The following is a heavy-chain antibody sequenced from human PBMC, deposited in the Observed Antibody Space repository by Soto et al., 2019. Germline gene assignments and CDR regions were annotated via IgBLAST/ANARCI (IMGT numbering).Heavy chain of an antibody. Sequence: PSETLSLTCDVTGFSISTGYYWAWIRQPPGKGLEWIGSIFHSGTTYYNPSLTSRVTVSVDTSSNQLSLRLTSVTAADTPVYYCARDSGYSASHLDYWGQGTLVT. CDR2: IFHSGTT. D-gene: IGHD5-12*01. J-gene: IGHJ4*02. CDR1: GFSISTGYY. CDR3: ARDSGYSASHLDY. V-gene: IGHV4-38-2*02.